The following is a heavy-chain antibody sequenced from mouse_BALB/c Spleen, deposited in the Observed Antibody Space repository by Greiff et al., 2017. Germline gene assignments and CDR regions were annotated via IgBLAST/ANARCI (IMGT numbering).Heavy chain of an antibody. D-gene: IGHD2-14*01. J-gene: IGHJ4*01. CDR2: ISSGGSYT. CDR3: ARQGAYYMYDEGVMDY. Sequence: EVKLQESGGDLVKPGGSLKLSCAASGFTFSSYGMSWVRQTPDKRLEWVATISSGGSYTYYPDSVKGRFTISRDNAKNTLDLQMSSLKSEDTAMYYCARQGAYYMYDEGVMDYGGQVTSVTVSS. CDR1: GFTFSSYG. V-gene: IGHV5-6*01.